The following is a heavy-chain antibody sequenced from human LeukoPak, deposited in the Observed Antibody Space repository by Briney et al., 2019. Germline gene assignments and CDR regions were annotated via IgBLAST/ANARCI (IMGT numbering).Heavy chain of an antibody. Sequence: ASVKVSCKASGYTFTSYGISWVRQAPGQGLEWMGWISAYNGNTNFAQKFQGRVTMTTDTSTSTAYMELRSLRSDDTAVYYCAREKQTAGSDYWGQGTLVTVSS. D-gene: IGHD3-10*01. CDR3: AREKQTAGSDY. V-gene: IGHV1-18*01. J-gene: IGHJ4*02. CDR2: ISAYNGNT. CDR1: GYTFTSYG.